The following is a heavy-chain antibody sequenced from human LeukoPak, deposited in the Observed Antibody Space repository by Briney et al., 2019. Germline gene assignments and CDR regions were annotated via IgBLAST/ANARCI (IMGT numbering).Heavy chain of an antibody. CDR1: GYTFTDYY. CDR2: INPNSGGT. V-gene: IGHV1-2*02. D-gene: IGHD3-22*01. CDR3: ASARRGENYYDSSGYFDY. Sequence: ASVKVSCKASGYTFTDYYMHWVRQAPGQGLEWMGWINPNSGGTNYAQKFQGRVTMTRDTSINTAYMELSRLRSDDTAVYYCASARRGENYYDSSGYFDYWGQGTLVTVSS. J-gene: IGHJ4*02.